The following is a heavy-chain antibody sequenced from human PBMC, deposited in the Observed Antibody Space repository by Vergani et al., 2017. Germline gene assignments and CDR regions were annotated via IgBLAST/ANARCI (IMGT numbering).Heavy chain of an antibody. D-gene: IGHD2-2*01. CDR3: ARDVVVPAAMGYYYGMDV. V-gene: IGHV4-59*01. J-gene: IGHJ6*02. Sequence: QVQLQESGPGLVKPSETLSLTCTVSGGPISSYYWSWIRQPPGKGLEWIGYIYYSGSTNYNPSLKSRVTISVDTSKNQFSLKLSSVTAADTAVYYCARDVVVPAAMGYYYGMDVWGQGTTVTVSS. CDR2: IYYSGST. CDR1: GGPISSYY.